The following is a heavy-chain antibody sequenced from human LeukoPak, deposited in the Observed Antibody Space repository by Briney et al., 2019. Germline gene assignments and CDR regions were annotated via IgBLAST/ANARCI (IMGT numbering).Heavy chain of an antibody. Sequence: SETLSLTCTVSGGSISSYYWSWIRQPPGKGLQWIGYIYYSGSTSYNPSLKSRVTISVDTSKNQFSLKLSSVTAADTAVYYCARNKMVVVAATQEYAFDIWGQGTMVTVSS. CDR3: ARNKMVVVAATQEYAFDI. CDR1: GGSISSYY. V-gene: IGHV4-59*01. CDR2: IYYSGST. J-gene: IGHJ3*02. D-gene: IGHD2-15*01.